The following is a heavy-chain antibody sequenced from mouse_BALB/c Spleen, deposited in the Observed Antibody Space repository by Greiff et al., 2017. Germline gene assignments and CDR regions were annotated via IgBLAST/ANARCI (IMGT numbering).Heavy chain of an antibody. CDR3: AREVRRYWYFDV. CDR1: GYTFTSYV. V-gene: IGHV1-14*01. J-gene: IGHJ1*01. D-gene: IGHD2-14*01. CDR2: TNPYNDGT. Sequence: VQLQQSGPELVKPGASVKMSCKASGYTFTSYVMHWVKQKPGQGLEWIGYTNPYNDGTKYNEKFKGKATLTSDKSSSTAYMELSSLTSEDSAVYYCAREVRRYWYFDVWGAGTTVTVSS.